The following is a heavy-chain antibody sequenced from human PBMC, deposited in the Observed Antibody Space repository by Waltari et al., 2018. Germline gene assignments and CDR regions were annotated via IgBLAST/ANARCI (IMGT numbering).Heavy chain of an antibody. CDR2: ISHSGRT. D-gene: IGHD3-10*01. J-gene: IGHJ5*02. Sequence: QVQLQQWGAGLLKPSETLSLTCAVYGGGSFSVYYWNWIRQPPGKGLAWIGEISHSGRTNYNPAIKNLLTRSRETSKTQFSLRMRSVNAADTAVYDCARAGRGRSEKCASPAWGPWGQGALVTVSS. CDR3: ARAGRGRSEKCASPAWGP. CDR1: GGGSFSVYY. V-gene: IGHV4-34*01.